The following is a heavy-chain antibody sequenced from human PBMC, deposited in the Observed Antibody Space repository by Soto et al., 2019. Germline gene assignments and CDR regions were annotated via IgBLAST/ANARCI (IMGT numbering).Heavy chain of an antibody. CDR2: IYYSGST. V-gene: IGHV4-39*01. CDR3: ARHERSSYDY. Sequence: SETLSLTCTVSGGSISSSSYYWGWIRQPPGKGLEWIGSIYYSGSTYYNPSLKSRVTISVDTSKNQFSLKLSSVTAADTAVYYCARHERSSYDYWGQGTLVTVSS. CDR1: GGSISSSSYY. D-gene: IGHD6-6*01. J-gene: IGHJ4*02.